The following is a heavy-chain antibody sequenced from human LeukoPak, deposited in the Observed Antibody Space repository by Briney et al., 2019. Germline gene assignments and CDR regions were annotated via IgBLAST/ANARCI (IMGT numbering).Heavy chain of an antibody. CDR1: GFTFSTCD. CDR3: ARGFSIVGATIYAFAI. CDR2: IGTAGDT. D-gene: IGHD1-26*01. J-gene: IGHJ3*02. Sequence: PGGSLRLTCAASGFTFSTCDMHWVRQATGESLEWVSSIGTAGDTYYPGSVKGRFTISRENAKNSLYLQMNSLRAGDTAVYYCARGFSIVGATIYAFAIWGQGTMVTVSS. V-gene: IGHV3-13*04.